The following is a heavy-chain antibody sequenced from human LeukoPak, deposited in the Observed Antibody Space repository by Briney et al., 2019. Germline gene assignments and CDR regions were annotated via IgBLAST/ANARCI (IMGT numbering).Heavy chain of an antibody. J-gene: IGHJ6*02. V-gene: IGHV3-21*05. CDR3: ATPDPNYYGMDV. CDR1: GFTFNTYT. CDR2: ISGSSGII. Sequence: AGGSLRLSCAASGFTFNTYTMNWVRQAPGKGLEWVSYISGSSGIIDYADSVKGRFTISRDNAKNSLYLQMNSLRAEDTAVYYCATPDPNYYGMDVWGQGTTVTVSS.